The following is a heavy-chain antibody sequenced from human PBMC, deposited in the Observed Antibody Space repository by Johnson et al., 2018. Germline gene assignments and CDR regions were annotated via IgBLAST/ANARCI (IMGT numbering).Heavy chain of an antibody. J-gene: IGHJ6*02. D-gene: IGHD6-6*01. CDR1: GFTFSSYG. CDR3: AKEHSSSSGMDV. V-gene: IGHV3-33*06. Sequence: QVQLVQSGGGVVQPGRSLRLSCAASGFTFSSYGMHWVRQAPGKGLEWVAVIWYDGSIKYYAESVKGRFTNSRANSKNTLYLQMNSLRAEDTAVYYCAKEHSSSSGMDVWGQGTTVTVSS. CDR2: IWYDGSIK.